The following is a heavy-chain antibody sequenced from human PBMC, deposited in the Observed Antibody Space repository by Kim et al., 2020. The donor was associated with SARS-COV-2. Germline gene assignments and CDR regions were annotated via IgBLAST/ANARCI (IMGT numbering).Heavy chain of an antibody. CDR3: ARGKWGYGSSTSCYITYYFDY. CDR1: GDSVSSNSAA. J-gene: IGHJ4*02. CDR2: TYYRSKWYN. Sequence: SQTLSLTCAISGDSVSSNSAAWNWIRQSPSRGLEWLGRTYYRSKWYNDYAVSVKSRITINPDTSKNQFSLQLNSVTPEDTAVYYCARGKWGYGSSTSCYITYYFDYWGQGTLVTVSS. V-gene: IGHV6-1*01. D-gene: IGHD2-2*02.